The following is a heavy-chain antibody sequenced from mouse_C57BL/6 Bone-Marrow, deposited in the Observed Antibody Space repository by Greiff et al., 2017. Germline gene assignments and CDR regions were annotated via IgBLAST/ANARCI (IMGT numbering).Heavy chain of an antibody. CDR3: ASGIYYDWGFAY. V-gene: IGHV5-17*01. CDR2: ISSGSSTI. D-gene: IGHD2-4*01. Sequence: DVMLVESGGGLVKPGGSLKLSCAASGFTFSDYGMHWVRQAPEKGLEWVAYISSGSSTIYYADTVKGRFTISRDNAKNTLFLQMTRLRSEDTAMYYCASGIYYDWGFAYWGQGTLVTVSA. J-gene: IGHJ3*01. CDR1: GFTFSDYG.